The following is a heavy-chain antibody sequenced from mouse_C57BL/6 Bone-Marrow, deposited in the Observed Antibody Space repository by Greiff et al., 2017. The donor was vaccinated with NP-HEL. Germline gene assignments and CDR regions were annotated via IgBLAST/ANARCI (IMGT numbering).Heavy chain of an antibody. V-gene: IGHV1-5*01. CDR1: GYTFTSYW. D-gene: IGHD1-2*01. J-gene: IGHJ2*01. CDR2: IYPGNSDT. CDR3: TRTLRHYFDY. Sequence: VHVKQSGTVLARPGASVKMSCKTSGYTFTSYWMHWVKQRPGQGLEWIGAIYPGNSDTSYNQKFKGKAKLTAVISASTAYMELSSLTNEDSAVYDCTRTLRHYFDYWGQGTTLTVSS.